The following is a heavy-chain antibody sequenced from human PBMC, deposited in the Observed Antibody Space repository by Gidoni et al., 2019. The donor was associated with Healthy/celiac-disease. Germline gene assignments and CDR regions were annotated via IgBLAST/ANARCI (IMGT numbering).Heavy chain of an antibody. CDR3: AKTISLGYCSGGSCYAPFDY. D-gene: IGHD2-15*01. V-gene: IGHV3-23*01. CDR1: GFTFSSYA. Sequence: EVQLLESGGGLVQPGGSLRLSCAASGFTFSSYAMSWVRQAPGKGLEWVVAISGSGGSTYYADSVKGRFTISRDNSKNTLYLQMNSLRAEDTAVYYCAKTISLGYCSGGSCYAPFDYWGQGTLVTVSS. J-gene: IGHJ4*02. CDR2: ISGSGGST.